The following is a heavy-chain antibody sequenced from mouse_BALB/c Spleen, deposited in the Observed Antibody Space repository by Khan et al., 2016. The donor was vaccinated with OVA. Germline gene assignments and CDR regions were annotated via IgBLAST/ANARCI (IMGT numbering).Heavy chain of an antibody. V-gene: IGHV3-2*02. CDR3: ARTARIKY. CDR2: ISYSGST. CDR1: GYSITSGYG. J-gene: IGHJ2*01. Sequence: EVQLQESGPGLVKPSQSLSLTCTVTGYSITSGYGRNWIRQFPGNKLEWMGHISYSGSTNYNPSLKSRTSITRDTSKNQFFLQLNSVTTEDTATYYCARTARIKYWGQGTTLTVSS. D-gene: IGHD1-2*01.